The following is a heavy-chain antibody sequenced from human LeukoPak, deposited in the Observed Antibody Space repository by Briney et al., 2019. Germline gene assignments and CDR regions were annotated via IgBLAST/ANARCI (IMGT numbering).Heavy chain of an antibody. CDR3: ARDRAGSYYTFDI. J-gene: IGHJ3*02. V-gene: IGHV4-59*01. D-gene: IGHD1-26*01. Sequence: SETLSLTRTVSGGSISNYFWSWIRQSPGKGLEWIGYISDSGSTNYNPSLKSRITISRDPSKNQISLEMKSVTAADTAVYYCARDRAGSYYTFDIWGQGTMVTVSS. CDR1: GGSISNYF. CDR2: ISDSGST.